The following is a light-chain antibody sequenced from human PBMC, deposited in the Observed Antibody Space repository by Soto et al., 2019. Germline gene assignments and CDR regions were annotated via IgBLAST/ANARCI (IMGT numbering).Light chain of an antibody. J-gene: IGLJ3*02. Sequence: QAVVTQEPSLTVSPGGTVTLTCGSSTGTVTSRRYPYWFQQKPGQAPRTLIYDTSNRHSWAPARFSGSLLGGKAALTLSGGLPGEESDNYCLLSNGGVGVFGGGPKLTI. V-gene: IGLV7-46*01. CDR1: TGTVTSRRY. CDR2: DTS. CDR3: LLSNGGVGV.